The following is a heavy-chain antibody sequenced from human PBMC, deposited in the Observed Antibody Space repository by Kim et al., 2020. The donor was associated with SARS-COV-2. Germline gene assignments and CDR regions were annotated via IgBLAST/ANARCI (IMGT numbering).Heavy chain of an antibody. CDR1: GFTFSSYA. CDR3: AKRLVGATFFDY. J-gene: IGHJ4*02. CDR2: ISGSGGST. Sequence: GGSLRLSCAASGFTFSSYAMSWVRQAPGKGLEWVSAISGSGGSTYYADSVKDRFTISRDNSKNTLYLQMNSLRAEDTAVYYCAKRLVGATFFDYWGQGTLVTVSS. V-gene: IGHV3-23*01. D-gene: IGHD1-26*01.